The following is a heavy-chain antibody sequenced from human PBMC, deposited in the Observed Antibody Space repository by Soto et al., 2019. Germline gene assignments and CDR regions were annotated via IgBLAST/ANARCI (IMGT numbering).Heavy chain of an antibody. J-gene: IGHJ5*02. D-gene: IGHD1-20*01. Sequence: QVQLQQWGAGLLKPSETLSLTCAVYGGSFSGYYWSWIRQPPGKGLEWIGEINHSGSTNYNPSLKSRVTISVDTSKNQFSLKLSSVTAADTAVYYCAREGIPNNQSKYPPIAGIPWFDPWGQGTLVTVSS. CDR3: AREGIPNNQSKYPPIAGIPWFDP. CDR2: INHSGST. V-gene: IGHV4-34*01. CDR1: GGSFSGYY.